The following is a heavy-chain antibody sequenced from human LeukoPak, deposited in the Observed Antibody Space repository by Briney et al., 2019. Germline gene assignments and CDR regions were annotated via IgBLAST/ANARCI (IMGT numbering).Heavy chain of an antibody. D-gene: IGHD3-22*01. CDR3: ARAGRKAYYYDSSGYSLFDY. V-gene: IGHV1-2*02. CDR2: INPNSGGT. Sequence: ASVKVSCKASGYAFTGYYMHWVRQAPGQGLEWMGWINPNSGGTNYAQKFQGRVTMTRDTSISTAYMELSRLRSDDTAVYYCARAGRKAYYYDSSGYSLFDYWGQGTLVTVSP. CDR1: GYAFTGYY. J-gene: IGHJ4*02.